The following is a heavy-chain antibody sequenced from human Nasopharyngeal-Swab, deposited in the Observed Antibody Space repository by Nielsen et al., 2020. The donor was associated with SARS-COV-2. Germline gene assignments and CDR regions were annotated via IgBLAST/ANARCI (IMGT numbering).Heavy chain of an antibody. CDR1: GFTFSNAW. CDR3: TTAADYDILTGADAFDI. D-gene: IGHD3-9*01. J-gene: IGHJ3*02. CDR2: IKSKTDGGTT. Sequence: GESLKISCAASGFTFSNAWMSWVRQAPGKGLEGVGRIKSKTDGGTTDYAAPVKGRFTISRDDSKNTLYLQMNSLKTEDTAVYYCTTAADYDILTGADAFDIWGQGTMVTVSS. V-gene: IGHV3-15*01.